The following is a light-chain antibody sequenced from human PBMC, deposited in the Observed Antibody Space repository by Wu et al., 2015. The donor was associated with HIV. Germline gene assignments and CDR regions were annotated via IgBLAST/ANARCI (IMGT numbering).Light chain of an antibody. J-gene: IGKJ1*01. Sequence: AIRMTQSPSSLSASTGDRVTITCRASQVINTNLAWYQQKPGKAPKLLISGASTLQSGVPSRFSGSGSGTEFTLTVSCLQSEDFATYYCQKYNTAPWTFGQGTKVEMK. CDR3: QKYNTAPWT. CDR1: QVINTN. V-gene: IGKV1-8*01. CDR2: GAS.